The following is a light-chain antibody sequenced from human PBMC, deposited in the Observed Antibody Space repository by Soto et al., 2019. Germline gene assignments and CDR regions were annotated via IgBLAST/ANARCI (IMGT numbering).Light chain of an antibody. Sequence: EIVMTQSPATLSVSPGERATLSCRASQSVRSNLAWYQQKPGQPPRLLIYDASTRATGTPSRFSGSGSGTEFTLTISSLKSEDFAVYYCQQYDNWPRTFGQGTKVDIK. CDR3: QQYDNWPRT. J-gene: IGKJ1*01. CDR1: QSVRSN. CDR2: DAS. V-gene: IGKV3-15*01.